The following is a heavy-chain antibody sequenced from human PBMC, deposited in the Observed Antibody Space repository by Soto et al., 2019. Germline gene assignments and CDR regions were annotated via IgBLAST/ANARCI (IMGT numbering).Heavy chain of an antibody. CDR1: GFTFSSFA. J-gene: IGHJ4*02. V-gene: IGHV3-23*01. D-gene: IGHD1-1*01. Sequence: PGGSLRLSCAASGFTFSSFAMSWVRQAPGKGLEWVSTINKSGGSTYCADSVKGRFTISRDNSKNMLFLQINGLRAEDTAVYYCAKDPPTTGTTFDYWGRGTPVTVSS. CDR2: INKSGGST. CDR3: AKDPPTTGTTFDY.